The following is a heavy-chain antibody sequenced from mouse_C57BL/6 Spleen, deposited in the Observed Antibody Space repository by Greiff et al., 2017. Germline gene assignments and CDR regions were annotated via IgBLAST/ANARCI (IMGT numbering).Heavy chain of an antibody. CDR3: TSGSLGYYGSSSGFDY. CDR1: GYSITSGYL. CDR2: IRYDGSN. V-gene: IGHV3-6*01. Sequence: EVKLVESGPGLVKPSPSLSLTCPASGYSITSGYLRNWIRQPPGNKLEWMGYIRYDGSNNYNPSLKNRISITRDTSKNPFFLKLNSVTTEDTATYYCTSGSLGYYGSSSGFDYWGQGTTLTVSS. D-gene: IGHD1-1*01. J-gene: IGHJ2*01.